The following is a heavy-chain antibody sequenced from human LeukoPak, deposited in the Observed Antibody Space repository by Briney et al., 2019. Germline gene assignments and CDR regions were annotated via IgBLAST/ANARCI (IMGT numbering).Heavy chain of an antibody. D-gene: IGHD5-18*01. CDR1: GGSFSGYY. CDR2: INYSGST. V-gene: IGHV4-34*01. Sequence: SETLSLTCAVYGGSFSGYYWSWIRQPPGKGLEWIGEINYSGSTNYNPSLKSRVTISVDTSKNQFSLKLSSVTAADTAVYYCAREAQIWVRGPGRYFDLSGRGTLVTVST. CDR3: AREAQIWVRGPGRYFDL. J-gene: IGHJ2*01.